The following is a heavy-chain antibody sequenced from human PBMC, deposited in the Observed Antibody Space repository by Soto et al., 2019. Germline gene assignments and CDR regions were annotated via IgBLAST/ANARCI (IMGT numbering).Heavy chain of an antibody. J-gene: IGHJ6*02. CDR2: ISSSGSTI. V-gene: IGHV3-11*01. Sequence: GSLRLSCAASGFTFSDYYMSWIRQAPGKGLEWVSYISSSGSTIYYADSVKGRFTISRDNAKNSLYLQMNSLRAEDTAVYYCARDRSPFYYYYGMDVWGQGTTVTVSS. CDR1: GFTFSDYY. CDR3: ARDRSPFYYYYGMDV.